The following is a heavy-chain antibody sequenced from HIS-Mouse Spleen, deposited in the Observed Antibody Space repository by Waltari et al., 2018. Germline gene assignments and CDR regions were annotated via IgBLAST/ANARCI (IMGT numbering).Heavy chain of an antibody. CDR2: INHSGSP. J-gene: IGHJ2*01. D-gene: IGHD2-2*01. CDR1: GGSFSGYY. V-gene: IGHV4-34*01. Sequence: QVQLQQWGAGLLKPSETLSLTCAVYGGSFSGYYWSWIRQPPGKGLEWIGEINHSGSPTHNPALKSRGTISVDTSKNQFSLKLSAGTAADTAVYYCARRRVVPAALYWYFDLWGRGTLVTVSS. CDR3: ARRRVVPAALYWYFDL.